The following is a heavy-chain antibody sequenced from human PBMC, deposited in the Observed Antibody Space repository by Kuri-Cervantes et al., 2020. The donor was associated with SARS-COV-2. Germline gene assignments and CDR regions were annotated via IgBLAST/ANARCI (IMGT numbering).Heavy chain of an antibody. CDR1: GFTFSSYA. CDR2: ISYDGSNK. D-gene: IGHD1-1*01. J-gene: IGHJ6*03. V-gene: IGHV3-30-3*01. Sequence: GESLKISCAASGFTFSSYAMHWVRQAPGKGLGWVAVISYDGSNKYYADSVKGRFTISRDNSKNTLYLQMNSLRAEDTAVYYCAREKLAGYYYYYMDAWGKGTTVTVSS. CDR3: AREKLAGYYYYYMDA.